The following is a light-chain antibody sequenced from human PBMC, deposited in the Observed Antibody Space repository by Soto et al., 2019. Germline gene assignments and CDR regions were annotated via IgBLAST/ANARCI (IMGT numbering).Light chain of an antibody. V-gene: IGKV1-5*03. J-gene: IGKJ5*01. CDR3: QQLNSYPIT. Sequence: DIQMTQSPSTLSASVGDRVTITCRASQSITGWLAWFQQKPGKAPKLLISKASNLESGVPSRFSGSGSGTDFTLTISSLQSEDFATYYCQQLNSYPITFGQGTRLEIK. CDR1: QSITGW. CDR2: KAS.